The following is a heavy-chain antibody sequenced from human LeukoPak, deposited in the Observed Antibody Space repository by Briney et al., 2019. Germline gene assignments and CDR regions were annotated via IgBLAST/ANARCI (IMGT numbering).Heavy chain of an antibody. CDR3: ARDSADYGDYDY. CDR2: INPSGGST. V-gene: IGHV1-46*01. D-gene: IGHD4-17*01. Sequence: ASVKVSCTAPGYTFTSYFVHWVRQAPGQGLDWMGIINPSGGSTSYAQKFQGRVTMTRDTSTSTVYMELSSLRSEDTAVYYCARDSADYGDYDYWGQGTLVTVSS. CDR1: GYTFTSYF. J-gene: IGHJ4*02.